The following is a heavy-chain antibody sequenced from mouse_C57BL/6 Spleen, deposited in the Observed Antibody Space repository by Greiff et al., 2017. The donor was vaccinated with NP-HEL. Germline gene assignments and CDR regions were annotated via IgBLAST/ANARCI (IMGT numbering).Heavy chain of an antibody. CDR3: ARDGTPPDRISYAMGY. Sequence: QVQLQQPGAELVRPGTSVKLSCKASGYTFTSYWMHWVKQRPGQGLEWIGVIDPADSYTNYNQKFKGKATLTVDTSSSAAYLQLSSLTSEDSAVYSCARDGTPPDRISYAMGYWGPRTTVTVSS. CDR1: GYTFTSYW. J-gene: IGHJ4*01. CDR2: IDPADSYT. V-gene: IGHV1-59*01.